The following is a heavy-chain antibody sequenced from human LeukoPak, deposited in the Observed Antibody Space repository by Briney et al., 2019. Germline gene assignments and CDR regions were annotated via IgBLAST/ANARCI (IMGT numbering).Heavy chain of an antibody. J-gene: IGHJ4*02. CDR3: ARANALYCSSTSCLFDY. CDR2: INPNSGGT. D-gene: IGHD2-2*01. V-gene: IGHV1-2*02. Sequence: ASVKVSCKAAGYTFTDYYIHWVRQAPGQGLEWMAWINPNSGGTYYAQNFHDRITLTRDTSISTAYMELSRLRSDDTAIYYCARANALYCSSTSCLFDYWGQGTLVTVSS. CDR1: GYTFTDYY.